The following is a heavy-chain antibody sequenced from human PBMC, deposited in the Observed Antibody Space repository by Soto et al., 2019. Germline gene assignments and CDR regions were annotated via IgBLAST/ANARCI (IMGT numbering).Heavy chain of an antibody. Sequence: QVQLVQSGAEVKKPGASVKVSCKASGYTFTSYAIHWVRQAPGQRLEWMGWINAGNGNTKYSQKFQGRVTITRDTSASTAYMELSSLRSEDTAVYYWARDLAFGLSDYGGQGTLVTVSS. V-gene: IGHV1-3*01. D-gene: IGHD3-10*01. CDR2: INAGNGNT. CDR1: GYTFTSYA. CDR3: ARDLAFGLSDY. J-gene: IGHJ4*02.